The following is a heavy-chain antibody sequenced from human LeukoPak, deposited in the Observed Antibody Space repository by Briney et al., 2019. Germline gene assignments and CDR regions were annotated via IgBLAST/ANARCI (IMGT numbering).Heavy chain of an antibody. D-gene: IGHD4-23*01. Sequence: QTGGSLRLSCAVSGFTVSGNYMSWVRQAPGKGLEWVSLIYSGGTTYYADSVKGRFTISRDNSKNTLYFQMNSLRAEDTAVYYCARRAGGYSHPYDYWGQGILVTVSS. V-gene: IGHV3-53*01. CDR1: GFTVSGNY. CDR2: IYSGGTT. J-gene: IGHJ4*02. CDR3: ARRAGGYSHPYDY.